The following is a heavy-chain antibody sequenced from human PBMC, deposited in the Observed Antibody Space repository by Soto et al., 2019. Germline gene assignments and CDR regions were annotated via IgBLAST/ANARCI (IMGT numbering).Heavy chain of an antibody. CDR3: ASRGVKNYYDSSGSVGRGYFDY. J-gene: IGHJ4*02. D-gene: IGHD3-22*01. CDR2: IIPIFGTA. Sequence: SVKVSCKASGGTFSSYAISWVRQAPGQGLEWMGGIIPIFGTANYAQKFQGRVTITADESTSTAYMELSSLRSEDTAVYYCASRGVKNYYDSSGSVGRGYFDYWGQGTLVTVSS. CDR1: GGTFSSYA. V-gene: IGHV1-69*13.